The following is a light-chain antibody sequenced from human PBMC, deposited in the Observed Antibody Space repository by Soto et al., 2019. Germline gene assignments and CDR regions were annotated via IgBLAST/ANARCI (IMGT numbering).Light chain of an antibody. J-gene: IGLJ1*01. CDR2: EVS. CDR3: TSSGGRHNYV. Sequence: QSFLTQPPSAAGSPGQSVTISCTGTSTDVGGYNYVSWYQQYPGKAPKLMIYEVSKRPSGVPDRFSGSKSGNTASLTVSGLQAEDEADYYCTSSGGRHNYVFGTGTKVNVL. CDR1: STDVGGYNY. V-gene: IGLV2-8*01.